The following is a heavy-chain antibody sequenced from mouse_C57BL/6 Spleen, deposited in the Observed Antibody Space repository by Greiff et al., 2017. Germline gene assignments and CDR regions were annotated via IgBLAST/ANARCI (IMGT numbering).Heavy chain of an antibody. D-gene: IGHD2-13*01. V-gene: IGHV2-6-1*01. CDR2: IWSDGST. J-gene: IGHJ4*01. CDR1: GFSLTSYG. Sequence: VKLMESGPGLVAPSQSLSITCTVSGFSLTSYGVHWVRQPPGKGLEWLVVIWSDGSTTYNSALKSRLSISKDNSKSQVFLKMNSLQTDDTAMYYCARQSDYDYYAMDYWGQGTSVTVSS. CDR3: ARQSDYDYYAMDY.